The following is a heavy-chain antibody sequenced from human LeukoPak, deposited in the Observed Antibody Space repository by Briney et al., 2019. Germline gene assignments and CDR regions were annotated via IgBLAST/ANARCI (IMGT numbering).Heavy chain of an antibody. CDR2: ISGSGGST. D-gene: IGHD3-9*01. CDR1: GFTFSSYA. Sequence: GGSLRLSCAASGFTFSSYAMSWVRQAPGKGLEWVSAISGSGGSTYYADSVKGRFTISRDNSKNTLYLQMNSLRAEDTAVYYCARVGSITIFWGHAFDIWGQGTIVTVSS. J-gene: IGHJ3*02. CDR3: ARVGSITIFWGHAFDI. V-gene: IGHV3-23*01.